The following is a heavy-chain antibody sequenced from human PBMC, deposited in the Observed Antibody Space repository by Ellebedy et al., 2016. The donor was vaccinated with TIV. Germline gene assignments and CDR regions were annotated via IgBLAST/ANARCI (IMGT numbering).Heavy chain of an antibody. CDR1: GFTFSSYW. V-gene: IGHV3-74*03. CDR3: ARNQYYDFWSGYLGMDV. CDR2: IHSDGSST. J-gene: IGHJ6*02. Sequence: PGGSLRLSCAASGFTFSSYWMHWVRQAPGKGLVLLSCIHSDGSSTKYADSVKGRFTTSRDNAKNTLYLQMNSLRAEDTAVYYCARNQYYDFWSGYLGMDVWGQGTTVTVSS. D-gene: IGHD3-3*01.